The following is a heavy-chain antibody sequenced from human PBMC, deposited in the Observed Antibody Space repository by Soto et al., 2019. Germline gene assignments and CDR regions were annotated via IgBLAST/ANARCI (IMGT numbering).Heavy chain of an antibody. J-gene: IGHJ5*02. CDR1: GGSISSSSYY. Sequence: SETLSLTCTVSGGSISSSSYYWGWIRQPPGKGLEWIGSIYYSGSTYYNPSLKSRVTISVDTSKNQFSLKLSSVTAADTAVYYCARHYFESITIFGVVIFYNWFDPWGQGTLVTVSS. D-gene: IGHD3-3*01. CDR2: IYYSGST. V-gene: IGHV4-39*01. CDR3: ARHYFESITIFGVVIFYNWFDP.